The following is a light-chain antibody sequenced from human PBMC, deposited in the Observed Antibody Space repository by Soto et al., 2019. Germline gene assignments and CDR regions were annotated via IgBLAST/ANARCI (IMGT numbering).Light chain of an antibody. Sequence: VLTQAPGILSLSPEERATLSCGASQSVSGHLAWYQQKPGQAPRLLIYSVSSRATGIPNRFSGSGSGTDFTLTITRLEPEDFAVYYCQHYGTSLWTFGQGTKVDIK. CDR1: QSVSGH. J-gene: IGKJ1*01. CDR3: QHYGTSLWT. V-gene: IGKV3-20*01. CDR2: SVS.